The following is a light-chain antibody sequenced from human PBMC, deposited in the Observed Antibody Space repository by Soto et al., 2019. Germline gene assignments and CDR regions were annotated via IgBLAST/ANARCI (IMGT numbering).Light chain of an antibody. CDR1: SSDIGRYNY. J-gene: IGLJ2*01. CDR3: GSYTSSDTMI. CDR2: DVS. V-gene: IGLV2-14*03. Sequence: QSALTQPASVSGSPGQSITISCTGTSSDIGRYNYVSWYQHSPGKAPNLIIYDVSDRPSGVSNRFSGSKSGTTASLTISGLQAEDEADYYCGSYTSSDTMIFGGGTQLTVL.